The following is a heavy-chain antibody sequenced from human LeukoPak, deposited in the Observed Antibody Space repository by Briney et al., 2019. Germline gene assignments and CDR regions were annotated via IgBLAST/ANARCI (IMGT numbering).Heavy chain of an antibody. CDR2: IYYSGSA. CDR3: ARAPRSGNYYNAFDL. D-gene: IGHD3-22*01. J-gene: IGHJ3*01. CDR1: GGSVSSGSYY. Sequence: PSETLSLTCTVSGGSVSSGSYYWSWIRQPPGKGLEWIGYIYYSGSANYTPSLKSRVTMSVDTSKNQFSLKLSSVTAADTAVYYCARAPRSGNYYNAFDLWGQGTMVTVSS. V-gene: IGHV4-61*01.